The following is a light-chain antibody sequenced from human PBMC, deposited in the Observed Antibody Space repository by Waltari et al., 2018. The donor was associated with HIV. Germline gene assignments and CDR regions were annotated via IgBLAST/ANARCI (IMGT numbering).Light chain of an antibody. CDR3: SSYTSSSTPYV. Sequence: QSALTEPAYAPGSPGQSTIITSTGTSCDGGGCNVVTCYQQYQGKITKVMIYEVDNRPSGVSHRFSGSKTGNTASLTISGLQSEDEADYYCSSYTSSSTPYVFGTGTKVTVL. CDR2: EVD. J-gene: IGLJ1*01. CDR1: SCDGGGCNV. V-gene: IGLV2-14*01.